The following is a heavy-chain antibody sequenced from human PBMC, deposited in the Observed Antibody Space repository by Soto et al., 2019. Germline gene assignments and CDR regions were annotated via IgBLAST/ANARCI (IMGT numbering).Heavy chain of an antibody. V-gene: IGHV1-8*01. CDR2: MNPNSGNT. J-gene: IGHJ5*02. CDR3: ARSVLGCSSTSCYLEPWFDP. D-gene: IGHD2-2*01. Sequence: QVQLVQSGAEVKKPGASVKVSCKASGYTFTSYDINWVRQATGQGLEWMGWMNPNSGNTGYAQKFQGRVTMTRNTSISTAYMELSSLRSEDTAVYYCARSVLGCSSTSCYLEPWFDPWGQGTLVTVSS. CDR1: GYTFTSYD.